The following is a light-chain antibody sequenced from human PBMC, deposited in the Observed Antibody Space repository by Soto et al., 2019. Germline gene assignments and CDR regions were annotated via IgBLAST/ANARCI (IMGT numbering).Light chain of an antibody. CDR3: AAFDDSLNGWV. CDR1: SSNIGGNP. J-gene: IGLJ3*02. Sequence: QSLLTQPPSASGTPGQRVTISCSGSSSNIGGNPVVWYQQLPGTAPKLFIYGTDQRPSGVPDRFSGSKSGTAAPLAISGLQSEDEADYCCAAFDDSLNGWVFGGGTKVTVL. V-gene: IGLV1-44*01. CDR2: GTD.